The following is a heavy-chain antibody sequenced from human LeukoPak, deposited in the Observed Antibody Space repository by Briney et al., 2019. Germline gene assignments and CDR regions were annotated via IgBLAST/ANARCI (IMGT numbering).Heavy chain of an antibody. D-gene: IGHD6-13*01. Sequence: SEILSLTCTVSGGSISSGSYYWSWIRQPAGKGLEWIGRIYTSGSTNYNPSLKSRVTISVDTSKNQFSLKLSSVTAADTAVYYCARAFIAEEHWGQGTLVTVSS. CDR3: ARAFIAEEH. CDR2: IYTSGST. CDR1: GGSISSGSYY. J-gene: IGHJ1*01. V-gene: IGHV4-61*02.